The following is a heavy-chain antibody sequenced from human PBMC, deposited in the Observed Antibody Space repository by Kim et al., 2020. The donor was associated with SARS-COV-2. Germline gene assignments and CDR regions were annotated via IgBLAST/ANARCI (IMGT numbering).Heavy chain of an antibody. V-gene: IGHV3-64D*06. Sequence: GGSLRLSCSASGFTFSDYPMHWVRQTPGKGLEYVSAITSNGGNTFYADSVKGRFSISRENFKNTLYLQMSSVRPEDTAVYYCVKAGYTSSWSSYLDYWGQGTLVTVSS. CDR1: GFTFSDYP. CDR2: ITSNGGNT. J-gene: IGHJ4*02. D-gene: IGHD6-13*01. CDR3: VKAGYTSSWSSYLDY.